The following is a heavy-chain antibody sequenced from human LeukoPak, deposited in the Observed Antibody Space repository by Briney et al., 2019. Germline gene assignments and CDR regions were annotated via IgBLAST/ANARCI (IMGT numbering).Heavy chain of an antibody. CDR2: IYPGDSHT. V-gene: IGHV5-51*01. CDR1: GSIFSSYW. D-gene: IGHD3-22*01. CDR3: ARDNYYDSSGYKY. J-gene: IGHJ4*02. Sequence: GASLQISCEGSGSIFSSYWIGWGRQLPGKGLEGMGMIYPGDSHTRYSPSFQGQVTISADKSISTAYLQWSSLKASDTAMYYCARDNYYDSSGYKYWGQGTLVTVSS.